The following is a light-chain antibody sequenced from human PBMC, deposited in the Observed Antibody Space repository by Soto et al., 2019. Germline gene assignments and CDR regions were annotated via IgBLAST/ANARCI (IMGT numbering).Light chain of an antibody. V-gene: IGKV3-11*01. CDR3: QQRST. CDR1: QSVSSY. J-gene: IGKJ1*01. Sequence: EIVLTQSPATLSLSPGERATLSCRASQSVSSYLAWYQQKPGQAPRLLIYDASNRATGIPARFSGSGSGTDFTLTISSLEPEDFPVYYCQQRSTFGQGTKVDIK. CDR2: DAS.